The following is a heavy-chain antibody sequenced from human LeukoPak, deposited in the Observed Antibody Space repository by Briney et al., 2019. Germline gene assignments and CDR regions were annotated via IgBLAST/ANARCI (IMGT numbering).Heavy chain of an antibody. Sequence: GGSLRLSCAASGFTLSSYWMHWVRQAPGKGLVWVSRINSDGSYTDYADSVKGRFTISRDNAKNMLYLQMNSLRAEDTAVYYCARDTFGGDDFWGQGTLVTVSS. CDR1: GFTLSSYW. D-gene: IGHD3-16*01. CDR3: ARDTFGGDDF. CDR2: INSDGSYT. V-gene: IGHV3-74*01. J-gene: IGHJ4*02.